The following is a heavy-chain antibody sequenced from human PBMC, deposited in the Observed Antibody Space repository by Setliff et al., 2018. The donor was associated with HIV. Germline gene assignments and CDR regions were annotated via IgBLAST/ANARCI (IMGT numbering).Heavy chain of an antibody. J-gene: IGHJ3*02. CDR2: IDPSDSYT. Sequence: PGESLKISCKGSGYSFTSYWISWVRQMPGKGLEWMGRIDPSDSYTNYSPSFQGHVTISADKSISTAYLQWSSLKASDTAMYYCAKYRFFDSYDALEIWGQGTMVTVSS. CDR1: GYSFTSYW. V-gene: IGHV5-10-1*01. D-gene: IGHD3-10*01. CDR3: AKYRFFDSYDALEI.